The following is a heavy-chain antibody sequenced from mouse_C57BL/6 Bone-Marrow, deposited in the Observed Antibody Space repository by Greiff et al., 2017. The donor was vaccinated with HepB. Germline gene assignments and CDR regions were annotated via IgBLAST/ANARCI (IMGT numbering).Heavy chain of an antibody. D-gene: IGHD2-2*01. Sequence: QVQLQQSGAELARPGASVKMSCKASGYTFTSYTMHWVKQSPVQGLEWIGYINPSSGYTKYNQKFKDKATLTADKSSSTAYMQLSSLTSEDSAVYYCARREGYGYPWFAYWGQGTLVTVSA. CDR1: GYTFTSYT. V-gene: IGHV1-4*01. J-gene: IGHJ3*01. CDR2: INPSSGYT. CDR3: ARREGYGYPWFAY.